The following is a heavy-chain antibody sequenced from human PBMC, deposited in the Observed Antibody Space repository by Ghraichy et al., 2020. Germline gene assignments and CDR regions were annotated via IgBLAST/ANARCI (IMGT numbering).Heavy chain of an antibody. CDR2: INHSGST. CDR1: GGSFSGYY. D-gene: IGHD3-3*01. Sequence: SETLSLTCAVYGGSFSGYYWSWIRQPPGKGLEWIGEINHSGSTNYNPSLKSRVTISVDTSKNQFSLKLSSVTAADTAVYYCARGKTYYDFWSGKDYFDYWGQGTLVTVSS. V-gene: IGHV4-34*01. J-gene: IGHJ4*02. CDR3: ARGKTYYDFWSGKDYFDY.